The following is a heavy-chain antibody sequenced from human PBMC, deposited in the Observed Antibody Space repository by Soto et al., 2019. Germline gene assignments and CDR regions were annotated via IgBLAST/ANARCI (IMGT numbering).Heavy chain of an antibody. V-gene: IGHV4-34*01. CDR3: ARRGFYDFWSGYPNFDY. Sequence: SETLSLTCAVYGGSFSGYDWSWIRQPPGKGLEWIGEINHSGSTNYNPSLKSRVTISVDTSKNQFSLKLSSVTAADTAVYYCARRGFYDFWSGYPNFDYWGQGTLVTVSS. CDR2: INHSGST. CDR1: GGSFSGYD. D-gene: IGHD3-3*01. J-gene: IGHJ4*02.